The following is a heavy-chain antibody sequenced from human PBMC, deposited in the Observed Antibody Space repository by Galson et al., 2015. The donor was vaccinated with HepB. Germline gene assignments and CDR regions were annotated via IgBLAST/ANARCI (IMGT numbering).Heavy chain of an antibody. V-gene: IGHV3-11*01. J-gene: IGHJ3*02. CDR1: GFTFSDYY. CDR3: VPGLWDHDAFHI. Sequence: SLRLSCAASGFTFSDYYMNWIRQAPGKGLDWVSYISSSGSPVYYADSVKGRFTISRDNAKNTVYLQMNSLRVEDTAVYYCVPGLWDHDAFHIWGQGTMVTVSS. CDR2: ISSSGSPV. D-gene: IGHD3-16*01.